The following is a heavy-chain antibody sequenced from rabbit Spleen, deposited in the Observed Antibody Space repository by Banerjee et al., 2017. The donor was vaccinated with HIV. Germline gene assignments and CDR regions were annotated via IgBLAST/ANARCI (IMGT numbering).Heavy chain of an antibody. Sequence: HLKESGGGLVQPGGSLKLSCTASGFTLSSYYMNWVRQAPGKGLEWIGYIDPVFGITYYANWVNGRFSISRENAQNTVFLQMTSLTAADTATYFCARDGDDDMGDFDLWGQGTLVTVS. V-gene: IGHV1S7*01. CDR3: ARDGDDDMGDFDL. J-gene: IGHJ4*01. CDR2: IDPVFGIT. CDR1: GFTLSSYY. D-gene: IGHD2-1*01.